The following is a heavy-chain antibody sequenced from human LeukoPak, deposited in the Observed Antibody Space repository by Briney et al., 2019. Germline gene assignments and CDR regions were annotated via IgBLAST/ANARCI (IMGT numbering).Heavy chain of an antibody. CDR3: ARVRYNNYMYYFDY. CDR1: GVSISSYY. J-gene: IGHJ4*02. Sequence: SETLSLTCTVSGVSISSYYWSWIRRPPGKGLEWIGYIYYSGSTNYNPSLKSRVTISVDTSKNQFSLKLNSVTAADTAVCYCARVRYNNYMYYFDYWGQGALVTVSS. D-gene: IGHD4-11*01. V-gene: IGHV4-59*01. CDR2: IYYSGST.